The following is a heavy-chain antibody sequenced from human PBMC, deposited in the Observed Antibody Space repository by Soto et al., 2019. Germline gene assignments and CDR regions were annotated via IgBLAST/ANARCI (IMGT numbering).Heavy chain of an antibody. CDR3: AKEMDIVVFFFQAEDGIRDL. D-gene: IGHD2-2*03. Sequence: GKGLVWMAVISYDGSNKYYADSVKGRFTISRDNYKNTLYLQMNSLRAEDTAVYYCAKEMDIVVFFFQAEDGIRDL. V-gene: IGHV3-30*18. CDR2: ISYDGSNK. J-gene: IGHJ2*01.